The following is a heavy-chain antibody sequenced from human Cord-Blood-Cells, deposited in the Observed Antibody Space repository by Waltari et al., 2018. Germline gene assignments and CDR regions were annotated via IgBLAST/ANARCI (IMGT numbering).Heavy chain of an antibody. V-gene: IGHV4-34*01. D-gene: IGHD3-9*01. J-gene: IGHJ6*03. CDR3: AGRRETGYYYYYYMDV. CDR2: INHRGST. Sequence: QVQLQQWGAGLLKPSETLSLTCAVYGGSFSGYYWSWIRQPPGKGLEGIGEINHRGSTNYNPSLKRRVTISVDTSKNQFSLKLSTVTAADTAVYYCAGRRETGYYYYYYMDVWGKGTTVTVSS. CDR1: GGSFSGYY.